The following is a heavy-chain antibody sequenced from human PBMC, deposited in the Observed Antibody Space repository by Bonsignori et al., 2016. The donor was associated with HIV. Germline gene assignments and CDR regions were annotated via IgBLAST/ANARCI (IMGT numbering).Heavy chain of an antibody. Sequence: WIRQPPGKGLEWIGSISYSGSTYHSPSLKSRVSVSADTSKNQFSLKLTSVTAADTAVYFCARTTLTTGFGSWGQGTLVTVSS. D-gene: IGHD4-11*01. CDR3: ARTTLTTGFGS. CDR2: ISYSGST. V-gene: IGHV4-39*07. J-gene: IGHJ4*02.